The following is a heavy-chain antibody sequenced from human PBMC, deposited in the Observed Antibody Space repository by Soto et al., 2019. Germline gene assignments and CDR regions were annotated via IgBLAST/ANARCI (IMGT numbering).Heavy chain of an antibody. D-gene: IGHD3-22*01. Sequence: QVQLVESGGGLVKPGGSLRLSCAASGFTFSDYYMSWVRQAPGKGLEWVSYISSSSIYTNYADSVKGRFTISRDNAKNSLYLQMNSLRAEDTAVYYCARDLNYYESSGYGSGMDVWGQGTTVTVSS. CDR1: GFTFSDYY. CDR2: ISSSSIYT. CDR3: ARDLNYYESSGYGSGMDV. J-gene: IGHJ6*02. V-gene: IGHV3-11*05.